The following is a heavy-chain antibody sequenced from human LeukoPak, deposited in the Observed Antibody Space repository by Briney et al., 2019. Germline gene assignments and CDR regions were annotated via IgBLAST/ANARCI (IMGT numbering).Heavy chain of an antibody. D-gene: IGHD7-27*01. Sequence: ASVKVSCKASGGTFSSYAISWVRQAPGQGLEWMGGIIPIFGTANYAQKFQGRVTMTRNTSISTAYMELSSLRSEDTAVYYCASALTGDDAFDIWGQGTMVTVSS. CDR2: IIPIFGTA. CDR1: GGTFSSYA. V-gene: IGHV1-69*05. CDR3: ASALTGDDAFDI. J-gene: IGHJ3*02.